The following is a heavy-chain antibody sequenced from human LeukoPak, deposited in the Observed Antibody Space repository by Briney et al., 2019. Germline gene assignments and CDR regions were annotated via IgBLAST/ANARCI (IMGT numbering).Heavy chain of an antibody. CDR2: ISFDGSDK. CDR3: ARDQPGTYTLSST. Sequence: GGSQTLYCAASGFTFSNYAMHWGRQAPGKGLEWVAFISFDGSDKNYADSVKSRITISRDNSKNTLYLQMNSLRAEDTAVYYCARDQPGTYTLSSTWGQRSLVTVSS. D-gene: IGHD6-19*01. V-gene: IGHV3-30-3*01. J-gene: IGHJ5*02. CDR1: GFTFSNYA.